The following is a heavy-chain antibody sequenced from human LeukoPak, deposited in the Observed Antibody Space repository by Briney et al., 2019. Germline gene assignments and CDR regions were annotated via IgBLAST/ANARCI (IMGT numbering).Heavy chain of an antibody. CDR3: ARRHPEGLLRFDP. V-gene: IGHV4-34*01. Sequence: PSETLSLTCAVYGGSFSGYYWSWIRQPPGKGLEWIGEINHSGSTNYNPSLKSRVTISVDTSKNQFSLKLSSVTAADTAVYYCARRHPEGLLRFDPWGQGTLVTVSS. CDR1: GGSFSGYY. J-gene: IGHJ5*02. CDR2: INHSGST. D-gene: IGHD3-3*01.